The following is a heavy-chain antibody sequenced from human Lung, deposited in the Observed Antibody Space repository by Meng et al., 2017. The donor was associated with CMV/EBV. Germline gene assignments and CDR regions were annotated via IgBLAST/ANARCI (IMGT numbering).Heavy chain of an antibody. D-gene: IGHD3-10*01. CDR1: GFTFSSYT. Sequence: GESLKISCAASGFTFSSYTLNWVRQSPGEGLEWVPSISSSGSYIYYAASVKGRFTISRVNAENSLYLQMSGLRAEDTAVYFCARDYGSRGMDVWGQGTTVTVSS. CDR3: ARDYGSRGMDV. V-gene: IGHV3-21*06. CDR2: ISSSGSYI. J-gene: IGHJ6*02.